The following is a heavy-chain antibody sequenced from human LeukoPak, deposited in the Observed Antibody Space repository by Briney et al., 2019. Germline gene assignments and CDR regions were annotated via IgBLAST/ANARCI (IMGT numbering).Heavy chain of an antibody. CDR3: ARGRRF. CDR1: GYSISSGYY. V-gene: IGHV4-38-2*01. Sequence: SETLSLTCAVSGYSISSGYYWGWIRQSPGKGLEWIGSAYHNGRTYYSPSLKSRVTISVDTSKNQFSLKLSSVTAADTAVYYCARGRRFWGQGTLVTVSS. CDR2: AYHNGRT. J-gene: IGHJ4*02.